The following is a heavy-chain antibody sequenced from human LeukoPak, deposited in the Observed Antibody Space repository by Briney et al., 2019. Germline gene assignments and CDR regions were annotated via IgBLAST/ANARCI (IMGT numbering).Heavy chain of an antibody. V-gene: IGHV4-34*01. CDR1: GGSFSGYY. J-gene: IGHJ6*03. CDR2: INHSGST. CDR3: ARGHPAWFGELYYYYYYMDV. D-gene: IGHD3-10*01. Sequence: AEPLSLTCAVYGGSFSGYYWSWIRQPPGKGLEWIGEINHSGSTNYNPSLKSRVTISVDTSKNQFSLKLSSVTAADTAVYYCARGHPAWFGELYYYYYYMDVWGKGTTVTVSS.